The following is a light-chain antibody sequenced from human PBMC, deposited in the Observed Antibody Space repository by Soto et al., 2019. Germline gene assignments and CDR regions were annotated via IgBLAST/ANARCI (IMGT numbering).Light chain of an antibody. V-gene: IGKV3-11*01. CDR2: DAS. CDR1: QSVSGS. Sequence: DIVLSQSPATLSLSPGERATLSCRASQSVSGSLAWYQQKPGQAPRLLIYDASNRATGIPARFSGSGSGTDFTLTISSLEPEDFAVYYCQQRSNWPTFGQGTRLEIK. J-gene: IGKJ5*01. CDR3: QQRSNWPT.